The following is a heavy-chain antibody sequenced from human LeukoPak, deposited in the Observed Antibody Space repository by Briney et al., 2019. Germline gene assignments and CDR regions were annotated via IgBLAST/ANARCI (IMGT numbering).Heavy chain of an antibody. CDR1: GFTVSSNS. CDR3: ARVVPATHSRPGDY. V-gene: IGHV3-66*03. D-gene: IGHD2-2*01. CDR2: IYSDNT. J-gene: IGHJ4*02. Sequence: GSLRLSCTVSGFTVSSNSMSWVRQAPGKGLEWVSFIYSDNTHYSDSVKGRFTISRDNSKNTLYLQMNSLRAEDTAVYYCARVVPATHSRPGDYWGQGTLVTVSS.